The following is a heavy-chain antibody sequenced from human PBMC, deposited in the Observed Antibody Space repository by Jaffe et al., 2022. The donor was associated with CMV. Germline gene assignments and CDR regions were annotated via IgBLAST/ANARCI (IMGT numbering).Heavy chain of an antibody. CDR2: VYYSGST. CDR3: AKQQDSSGWYDWYFDL. CDR1: GGSISGHY. J-gene: IGHJ2*01. D-gene: IGHD6-19*01. V-gene: IGHV4-59*08. Sequence: QVQLQESGPGLVKPSETLSLTCTVSGGSISGHYWSWIRQPPGKGLEWIGYVYYSGSTSYNPSLKTRVTISVDTSKNQFSLKLSSMTAADTAIYYCAKQQDSSGWYDWYFDLWGRGTLVTVSS.